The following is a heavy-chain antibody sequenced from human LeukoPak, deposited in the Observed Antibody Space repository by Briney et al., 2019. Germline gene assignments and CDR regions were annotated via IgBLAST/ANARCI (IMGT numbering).Heavy chain of an antibody. Sequence: GESLKIFCKGSGYCLISYWIGRVRQTPPKRLLWMGTIFPGDSDTRYIASFQGQVTISADKSISTAYQQRRSLKASDNAMYYCARSGVYHGSGTLRWPYGMEVWGQGTTVTVSS. CDR1: GYCLISYW. V-gene: IGHV5-51*01. D-gene: IGHD3-10*01. J-gene: IGHJ6*02. CDR3: ARSGVYHGSGTLRWPYGMEV. CDR2: IFPGDSDT.